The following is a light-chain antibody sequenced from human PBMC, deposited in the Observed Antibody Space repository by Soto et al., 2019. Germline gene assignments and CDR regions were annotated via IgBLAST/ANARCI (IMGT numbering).Light chain of an antibody. J-gene: IGLJ2*01. Sequence: QSVLTQPPSASGTPGQKVTISCSGSSSNIGSNFVYWYQQLSGEAPKLLIYKNNQRPSGVPDRFSGSKSGTSASLAISGLRSEDEADYYCAAWDDSLSGHVVFGGGTKLTVL. CDR3: AAWDDSLSGHVV. CDR2: KNN. CDR1: SSNIGSNF. V-gene: IGLV1-47*01.